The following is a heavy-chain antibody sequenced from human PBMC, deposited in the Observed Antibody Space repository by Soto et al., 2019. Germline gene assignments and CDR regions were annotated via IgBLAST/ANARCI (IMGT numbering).Heavy chain of an antibody. CDR1: GFTFSSYG. CDR3: ARGGLEPFDH. CDR2: ISYDGSNK. J-gene: IGHJ4*02. Sequence: GGSLRLSCAASGFTFSSYGMHWVRQAPGKGLEWVAVISYDGSNKYYADSVEDRFIISRDDARSELYLQLNDLRVEDTATYYCARGGLEPFDHWGQGALVTVSS. D-gene: IGHD1-1*01. V-gene: IGHV3-30*03.